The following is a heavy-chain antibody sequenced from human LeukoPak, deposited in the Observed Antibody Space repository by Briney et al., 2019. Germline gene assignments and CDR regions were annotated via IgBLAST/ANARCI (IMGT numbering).Heavy chain of an antibody. J-gene: IGHJ6*03. CDR3: AKRDDYYYMDV. Sequence: GGSLRLSCAASGFTVSSNYMSWVRQAPGKGLEWVSAIYSGGSTYYADSVKGRFTISRDNSKNTIYMQMNSLRAEDTAVYYCAKRDDYYYMDVWGKGTTVTVSS. CDR1: GFTVSSNY. CDR2: IYSGGST. V-gene: IGHV3-53*05.